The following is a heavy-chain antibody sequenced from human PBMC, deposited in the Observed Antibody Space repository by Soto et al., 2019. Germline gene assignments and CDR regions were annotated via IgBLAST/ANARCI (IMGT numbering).Heavy chain of an antibody. CDR1: GGTFSDFA. CDR3: ATGTRNSWTCDF. J-gene: IGHJ4*02. D-gene: IGHD6-13*01. CDR2: TIPLTETP. Sequence: QVQVVQSGAEVKKPGSSVKVSCKTSGGTFSDFAISWVRQAPGHGLEWVGGTIPLTETPVYAQTVQGRLTITADEITSAAYMELSSLRSEDTAVYYCATGTRNSWTCDFWGQGTLVTVSS. V-gene: IGHV1-69*01.